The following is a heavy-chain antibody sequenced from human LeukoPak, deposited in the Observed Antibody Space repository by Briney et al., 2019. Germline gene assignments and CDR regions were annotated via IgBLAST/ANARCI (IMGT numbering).Heavy chain of an antibody. V-gene: IGHV3-30*02. CDR2: IRYDGSNK. CDR1: GFTFSSYG. D-gene: IGHD3-22*01. J-gene: IGHJ3*02. CDR3: AKDQYYDSSGPDAFDI. Sequence: PGGSLRLSCAASGFTFSSYGMHWVRQAPGKGLEWVAFIRYDGSNKYYADSVKGRLTISRDNSKNTLYLQMNSLRAEDTAVYYCAKDQYYDSSGPDAFDIWGQGTMVTVSS.